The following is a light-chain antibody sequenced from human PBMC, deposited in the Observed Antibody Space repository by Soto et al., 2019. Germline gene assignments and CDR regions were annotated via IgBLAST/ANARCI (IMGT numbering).Light chain of an antibody. CDR2: GAS. CDR1: QSVSSSY. V-gene: IGKV3D-15*01. J-gene: IGKJ5*01. Sequence: EIVLTQSPGTLSLSPGERATLSCRASQSVSSSYSAWHQQRPGQAHRLLICGASTRATGVPARFSGGGSGTEVTLTITSLQSEDFAVYWCQQYNNWPLTFGPGTRLEIK. CDR3: QQYNNWPLT.